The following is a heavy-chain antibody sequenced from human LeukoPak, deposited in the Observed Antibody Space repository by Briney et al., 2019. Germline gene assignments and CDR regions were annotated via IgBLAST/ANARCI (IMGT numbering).Heavy chain of an antibody. D-gene: IGHD6-13*01. J-gene: IGHJ3*01. V-gene: IGHV4-39*01. CDR3: ARDIEGPGIAFDL. CDR2: IYYTENT. CDR1: GGSISSNSYY. Sequence: PSETLSLTCTVSGGSISSNSYYWGWIRQPPGKGLEWIGSIYYTENTYYSPSLKSRVTMSVDTSKNQFSLKLSSVTAADTAVYYCARDIEGPGIAFDLWGQGTMLTVSS.